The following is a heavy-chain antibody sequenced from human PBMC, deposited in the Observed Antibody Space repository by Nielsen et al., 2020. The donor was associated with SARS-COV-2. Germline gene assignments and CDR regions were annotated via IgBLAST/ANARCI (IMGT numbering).Heavy chain of an antibody. CDR3: ARDEGEGMDV. Sequence: TLSLTCTVSGGSVSSGSYYWSWIRQPPGKALEWLALIDWDDDKYYSASLKTRLTISMDTSKNQVFLTMTNMDPLDTATYYCARDEGEGMDVWGQGTTVTVSS. CDR2: IDWDDDK. V-gene: IGHV2-70*01. J-gene: IGHJ6*02. CDR1: GGSVSSGSYY.